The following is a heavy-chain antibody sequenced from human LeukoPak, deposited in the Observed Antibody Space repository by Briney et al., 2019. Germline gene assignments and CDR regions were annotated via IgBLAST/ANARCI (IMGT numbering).Heavy chain of an antibody. CDR1: GDSIGSSSYY. J-gene: IGHJ4*02. CDR2: IYYSGST. D-gene: IGHD3-22*01. Sequence: SETLSLTCTVSGDSIGSSSYYWGWIRQPPGKGLEWIGSIYYSGSTFYNPSLKSRVTISVDTSKNQFSLKLSSVTAADTAVYYCARGRGDSSGYPFDYWGQGTLVTVSS. CDR3: ARGRGDSSGYPFDY. V-gene: IGHV4-39*07.